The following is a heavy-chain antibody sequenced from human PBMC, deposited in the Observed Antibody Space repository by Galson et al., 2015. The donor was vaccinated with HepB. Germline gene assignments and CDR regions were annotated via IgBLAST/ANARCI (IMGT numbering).Heavy chain of an antibody. Sequence: SLRLSCAASGFTFSSYWMHWVRQAPGKGLVWVPRINSDGSSTSYADSVKGRFTISRDNAKNTLYLQMNSLRAEDTAVYYCARDQGDYYDSSGYYVSWGQGTLVTVSS. CDR2: INSDGSST. D-gene: IGHD3-22*01. CDR1: GFTFSSYW. V-gene: IGHV3-74*01. CDR3: ARDQGDYYDSSGYYVS. J-gene: IGHJ5*02.